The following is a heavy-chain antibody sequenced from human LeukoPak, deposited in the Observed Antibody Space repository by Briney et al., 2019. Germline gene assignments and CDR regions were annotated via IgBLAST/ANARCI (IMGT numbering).Heavy chain of an antibody. J-gene: IGHJ4*02. CDR1: GFTFSSYA. D-gene: IGHD6-19*01. V-gene: IGHV3-23*01. Sequence: GGSLRLSCAASGFTFSSYAMSWARQAPGRGLEWVSSVRPSGDYTYYADSVKGRFTISRDNSKNTLYLQMNSLRAEDTAVYYCAKSPLISVAGLIYCFDYWGQGTLVTVSS. CDR2: VRPSGDYT. CDR3: AKSPLISVAGLIYCFDY.